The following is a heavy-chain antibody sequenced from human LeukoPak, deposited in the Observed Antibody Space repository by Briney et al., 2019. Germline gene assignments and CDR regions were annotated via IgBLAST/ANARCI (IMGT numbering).Heavy chain of an antibody. CDR3: ARIWLRAFDI. CDR2: IDPSDSYS. D-gene: IGHD3-16*01. J-gene: IGHJ3*02. CDR1: GYSFTNYW. Sequence: GESLKISCKGVGYSFTNYWINWVRQMPGKGLEWVGRIDPSDSYSDHSPPFQGHVTISVDKSINTAYLQWSSLKASDTAMYYCARIWLRAFDIWGQGTMVTVSS. V-gene: IGHV5-10-1*01.